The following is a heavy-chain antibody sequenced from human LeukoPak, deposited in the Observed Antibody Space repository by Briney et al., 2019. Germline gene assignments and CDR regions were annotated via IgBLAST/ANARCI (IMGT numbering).Heavy chain of an antibody. D-gene: IGHD3-10*01. V-gene: IGHV3-64*01. CDR3: ARDGVPTSHDAFDI. J-gene: IGHJ3*02. CDR1: GFTFSSYT. Sequence: GGSLRLSCAASGFTFSSYTMHWVRQAPGKGLEYVSAVSHNGGTTYYANSVKGRFTISRDNSKNTLYLQMNSLRAEDTAVYYCARDGVPTSHDAFDIWGQGTMVTVSS. CDR2: VSHNGGTT.